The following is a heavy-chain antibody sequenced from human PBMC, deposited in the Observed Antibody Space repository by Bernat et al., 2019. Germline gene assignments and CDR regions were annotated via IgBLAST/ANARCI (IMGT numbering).Heavy chain of an antibody. CDR2: ISYDGSNK. D-gene: IGHD4-17*01. CDR1: GFTFSSYA. V-gene: IGHV3-30-3*01. Sequence: QVQLVESGGGVVQPGRSLRLSCAASGFTFSSYAMHWVLQAPGKGLEWVEVISYDGSNKYYADSVKGRFTISRDNSKNTLYLQMNSLRAEDTAVYYCARTGNHRGTVTTTEDAFDIWGQGTMVTVSS. J-gene: IGHJ3*02. CDR3: ARTGNHRGTVTTTEDAFDI.